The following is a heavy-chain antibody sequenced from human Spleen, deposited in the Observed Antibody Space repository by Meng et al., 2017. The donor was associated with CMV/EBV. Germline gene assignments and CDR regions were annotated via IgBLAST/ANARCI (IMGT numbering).Heavy chain of an antibody. Sequence: GGSLRLSSVASAFTFNKSAMTWVRQAPGKGLEWVSTISGGGGRTDYADSAKGRFTISRDNSKNTLYLQMNSLRTEDTAVYYCAKGGDDYYAYHFDSWGQGSLVTVSS. D-gene: IGHD3-10*01. CDR1: AFTFNKSA. V-gene: IGHV3-23*01. CDR3: AKGGDDYYAYHFDS. J-gene: IGHJ4*02. CDR2: ISGGGGRT.